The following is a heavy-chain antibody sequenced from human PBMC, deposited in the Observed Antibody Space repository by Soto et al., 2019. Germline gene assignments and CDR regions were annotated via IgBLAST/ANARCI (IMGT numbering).Heavy chain of an antibody. J-gene: IGHJ4*02. CDR2: ISAYNGNT. CDR3: ARDSVVVAALYYFDY. CDR1: GYTFTSYG. V-gene: IGHV1-18*04. D-gene: IGHD2-15*01. Sequence: GASVKVSCKASGYTFTSYGISWVRQAPGQGLEWMGWISAYNGNTNYAQKLQGRVTMATDTSTSTAYMELSSLRSEDTAVYYCARDSVVVAALYYFDYWGQGTLVTVSS.